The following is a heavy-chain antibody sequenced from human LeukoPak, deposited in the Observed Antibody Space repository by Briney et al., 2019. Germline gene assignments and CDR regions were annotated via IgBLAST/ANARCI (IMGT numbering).Heavy chain of an antibody. Sequence: GGSLRLSCEASGFTFSRFGMNWVRQAPGKGLDWVSFISASGSTTHYADSVTGRFTISRDNSNNTLYLQINSLRAEDTAAYYCAKGAQYDFWSGYTLEYFDVWGKGTLVTVSS. CDR2: ISASGSTT. D-gene: IGHD3-3*01. CDR3: AKGAQYDFWSGYTLEYFDV. CDR1: GFTFSRFG. J-gene: IGHJ4*02. V-gene: IGHV3-23*01.